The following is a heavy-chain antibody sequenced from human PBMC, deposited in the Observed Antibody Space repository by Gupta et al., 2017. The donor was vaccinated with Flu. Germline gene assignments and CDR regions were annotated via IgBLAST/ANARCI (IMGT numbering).Heavy chain of an antibody. CDR2: IYYSGST. CDR1: GGSTSSYY. D-gene: IGHD1-26*01. Sequence: QVQLQESGPGLVKPPETLSLPCPVSGGSTSSYYWSWIRQPPGKGLEWIGYIYYSGSTNYNPSLKSRVTISVDTSKNQFSLKLSSVTAADTAVYYCARDLGSYGAFDIWGQGTMVTVSS. CDR3: ARDLGSYGAFDI. V-gene: IGHV4-59*01. J-gene: IGHJ3*02.